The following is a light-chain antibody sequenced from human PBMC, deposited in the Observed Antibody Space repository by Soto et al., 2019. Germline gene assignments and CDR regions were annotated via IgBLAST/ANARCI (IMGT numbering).Light chain of an antibody. J-gene: IGLJ3*02. Sequence: QSVLTQPPSVSAAPGQKVAIFCSGSGSTLGNGFVSWYQHLPGTAPKLLIYDNNRRPSGIPDRFSASTSGASASLGITGLQTGDVADYYCEAWDHSLRGRVFGGGTQLTVL. V-gene: IGLV1-51*01. CDR2: DNN. CDR3: EAWDHSLRGRV. CDR1: GSTLGNGF.